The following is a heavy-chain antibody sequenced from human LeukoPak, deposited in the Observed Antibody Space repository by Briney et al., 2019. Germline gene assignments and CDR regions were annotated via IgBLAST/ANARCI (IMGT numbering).Heavy chain of an antibody. V-gene: IGHV3-21*01. D-gene: IGHD2-2*01. CDR2: ISSSSSYI. CDR3: ARVWEYCSSTSCENYGMDV. Sequence: GGSLRLSCAASGFTFSSYSMNWVRQAPGEGLEWVSSISSSSSYIYYADSVKGRFTISRDNAKNSLYLQMNSLRAEDTAVYYCARVWEYCSSTSCENYGMDVWGKGTTVTVSS. J-gene: IGHJ6*04. CDR1: GFTFSSYS.